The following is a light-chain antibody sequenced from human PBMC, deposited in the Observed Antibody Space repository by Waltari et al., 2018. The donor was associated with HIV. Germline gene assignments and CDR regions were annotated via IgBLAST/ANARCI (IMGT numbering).Light chain of an antibody. CDR2: QDS. V-gene: IGLV3-1*01. CDR3: QAWDSSTVV. J-gene: IGLJ2*01. Sequence: SYELTQPPSVSVSPGQTDSITSSGAKLGDKYACWYQQKPGQSPVLVIYQDSKRPSGIPERFSGSNSGNTATLTISGTQTLDEADYYCQAWDSSTVVFGGGTKLTVL. CDR1: KLGDKY.